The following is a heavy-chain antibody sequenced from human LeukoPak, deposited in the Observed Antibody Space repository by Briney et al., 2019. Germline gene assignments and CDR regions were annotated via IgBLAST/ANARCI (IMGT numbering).Heavy chain of an antibody. J-gene: IGHJ6*03. D-gene: IGHD1-1*01. CDR1: ACTFTCYA. Sequence: ASVKVSCKASACTFTCYAISRVRQAPGQGLEWMGGIIPIFGTANSAHKFQGRVPITTYESTSTAYMELSSMRFGETGVELCGSTTRLIRPVEDRLVAASSYYYYYMDVWGKGTTVAVS. CDR3: GSTTRLIRPVEDRLVAASSYYYYYMDV. CDR2: IIPIFGTA. V-gene: IGHV1-69*05.